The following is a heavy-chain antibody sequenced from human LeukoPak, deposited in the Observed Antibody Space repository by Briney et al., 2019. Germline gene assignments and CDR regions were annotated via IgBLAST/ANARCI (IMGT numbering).Heavy chain of an antibody. CDR1: GGSISSGTYY. Sequence: SETLSLTCSVSGGSISSGTYYWAWLRQSPGKGLEWIGSVYYNGDTSYNPSLKSRVTISIDTSKNQFSLRLSSVTATDTAVYYCARVVFLYGSGSYYNYWGQGTLVTVSS. V-gene: IGHV4-39*07. J-gene: IGHJ4*02. D-gene: IGHD3-10*01. CDR2: VYYNGDT. CDR3: ARVVFLYGSGSYYNY.